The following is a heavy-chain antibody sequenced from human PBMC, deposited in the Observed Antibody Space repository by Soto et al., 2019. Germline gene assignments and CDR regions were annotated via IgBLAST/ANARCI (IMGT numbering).Heavy chain of an antibody. J-gene: IGHJ4*02. CDR3: WRMASPIEY. V-gene: IGHV3-11*01. CDR1: GFTFSDYY. D-gene: IGHD2-21*01. Sequence: QVQLVESGGGLVKPGGSLRLSCAASGFTFSDYYMSWIRQAPGKGLEWVSYISSSGSTIYYADAVKGRFTISKENGKHSLDLQMNRLRAEDTGLYYLWRMASPIEYRGQGNLVTVSS. CDR2: ISSSGSTI.